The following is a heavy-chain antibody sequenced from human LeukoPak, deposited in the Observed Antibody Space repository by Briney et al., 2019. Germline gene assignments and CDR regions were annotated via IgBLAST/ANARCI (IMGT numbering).Heavy chain of an antibody. CDR3: ATDVYCSGGSCYSFDY. J-gene: IGHJ4*02. D-gene: IGHD2-15*01. Sequence: ASVKVSCKASGYTFTSNYIHWVRQAPGQGLEWMGIVNPSDGSTTYAQKFQGRVTMTEDTSTDTAYMELSSLRSEDTAVYYCATDVYCSGGSCYSFDYWGQGTLVTVSS. V-gene: IGHV1-46*01. CDR2: VNPSDGST. CDR1: GYTFTSNY.